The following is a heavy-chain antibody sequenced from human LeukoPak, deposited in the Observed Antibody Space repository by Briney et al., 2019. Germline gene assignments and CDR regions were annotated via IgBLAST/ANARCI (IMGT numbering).Heavy chain of an antibody. CDR3: ARAHGDYVSHYYYYMDV. CDR1: GFTVSSHY. Sequence: AGGSLRLSCAASGFTVSSHYMSWVRQAPGKGLEWVSVIYSGGSTYYADSVKGRFTISRDNSKNTLYLQMNSLRAEDTAVYYCARAHGDYVSHYYYYMDVWGKGTTVTVSS. V-gene: IGHV3-53*01. CDR2: IYSGGST. D-gene: IGHD4-17*01. J-gene: IGHJ6*03.